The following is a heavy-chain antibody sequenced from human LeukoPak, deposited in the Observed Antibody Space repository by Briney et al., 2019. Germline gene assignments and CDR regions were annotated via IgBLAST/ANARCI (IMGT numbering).Heavy chain of an antibody. CDR3: TTRITMVRGVIMEVDY. D-gene: IGHD3-10*01. Sequence: PGGSLRLSCAASGFTFDDYAMSWVRQAPGKGLEWVGFIRSKAYGGTTEYAASVKGRFTISRDDSKSIAYLQMNSLKTEDTAVYYCTTRITMVRGVIMEVDYWGQGTLVTVSS. CDR1: GFTFDDYA. CDR2: IRSKAYGGTT. V-gene: IGHV3-49*04. J-gene: IGHJ4*02.